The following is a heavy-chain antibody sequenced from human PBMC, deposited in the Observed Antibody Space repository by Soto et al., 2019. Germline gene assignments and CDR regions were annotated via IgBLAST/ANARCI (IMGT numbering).Heavy chain of an antibody. Sequence: CAASGFTFNSYGMHWVRQGPGNGLEWVAFISYDSTKTYYADSVKGRFTISRDNSNSALYVQMNSLTGEDTAVYYCARTRSAWSDFHYYSLDVWGQGTTVTVSS. D-gene: IGHD1-26*01. V-gene: IGHV3-30*03. CDR1: GFTFNSYG. J-gene: IGHJ6*02. CDR3: ARTRSAWSDFHYYSLDV. CDR2: ISYDSTKT.